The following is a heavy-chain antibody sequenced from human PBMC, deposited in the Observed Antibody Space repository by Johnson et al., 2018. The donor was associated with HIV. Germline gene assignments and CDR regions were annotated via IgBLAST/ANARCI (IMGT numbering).Heavy chain of an antibody. Sequence: QVQLVESGGGLVQPGGSLRLSCAVSGFIFRDYYMSWIRQAPGKGLEWVSYISSSGKSANYADSVNGRFIISRDNAKNSLYLQMNSLRAEDTAVYYCARDGIGRGIVGANDAFDIWGQGTMVTVSS. V-gene: IGHV3-11*06. CDR3: ARDGIGRGIVGANDAFDI. CDR2: ISSSGKSA. CDR1: GFIFRDYY. J-gene: IGHJ3*02. D-gene: IGHD1-26*01.